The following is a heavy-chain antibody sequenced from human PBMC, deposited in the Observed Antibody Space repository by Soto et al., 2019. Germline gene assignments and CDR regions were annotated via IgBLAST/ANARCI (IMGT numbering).Heavy chain of an antibody. Sequence: GGSLRLSCAASGFSFSLCAMNWVRQAPGKRLEWLAHITPTSSHILYADSVKGRFTVSRDNAKDSLYLQMSSLRDDDTAVYYCARQAGQGEIGFWGQGTLVTVSS. D-gene: IGHD3-16*01. CDR1: GFSFSLCA. J-gene: IGHJ4*02. CDR3: ARQAGQGEIGF. V-gene: IGHV3-48*02. CDR2: ITPTSSHI.